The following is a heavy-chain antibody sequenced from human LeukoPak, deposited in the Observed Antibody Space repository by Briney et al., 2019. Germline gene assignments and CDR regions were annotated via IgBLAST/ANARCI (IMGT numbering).Heavy chain of an antibody. CDR2: ISIGSSYK. CDR3: ARGGNYYGSYFDY. D-gene: IGHD1-26*01. Sequence: GGSLRLSCAVSGLTVSSNYMSWVRQAPGKGLEWVSSISIGSSYKYYADSVKGRFTISRDDAKNSLYLQINSLRAEDTAVYYCARGGNYYGSYFDYWGQGTLVTVSS. V-gene: IGHV3-21*01. J-gene: IGHJ4*02. CDR1: GLTVSSNY.